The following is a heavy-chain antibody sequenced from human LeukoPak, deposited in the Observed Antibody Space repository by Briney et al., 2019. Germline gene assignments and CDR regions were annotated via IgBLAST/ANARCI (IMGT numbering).Heavy chain of an antibody. V-gene: IGHV3-7*01. Sequence: GGSLRLSCAASGFTFSETWMNWVRRVPGKGLEWVGNIQPDGSETYYVDSVEGRFTISRDSLKNSLYLEISSLRADDTAVYYCARPGVAGGAFDIWGQGTEVTVSS. CDR3: ARPGVAGGAFDI. D-gene: IGHD1-26*01. J-gene: IGHJ3*02. CDR2: IQPDGSET. CDR1: GFTFSETW.